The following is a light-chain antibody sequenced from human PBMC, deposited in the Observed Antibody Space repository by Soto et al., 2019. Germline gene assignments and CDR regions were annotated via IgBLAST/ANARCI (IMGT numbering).Light chain of an antibody. CDR2: DTA. V-gene: IGKV1-33*01. J-gene: IGKJ2*01. CDR3: QQYDNLPPYT. Sequence: DIQMTQSPSSLSASVGDRVTITCQASQDISNYLNWYQQKPGKAPNLLMYDTANLETGVPSRFSGSGSGTDFTFTISSLQPEDIATYYCQQYDNLPPYTFGQGTKLEIK. CDR1: QDISNY.